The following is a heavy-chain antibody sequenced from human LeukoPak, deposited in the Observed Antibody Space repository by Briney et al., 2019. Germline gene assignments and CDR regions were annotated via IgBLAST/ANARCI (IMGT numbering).Heavy chain of an antibody. Sequence: GGSLRLSCAASGFTFSNAWMSWVRQAPGKRLEWVGRIIAKAHGGTIDYAAPVKGRFTISRDDSKNTLYLQMNSLRIEDTAVYYCTAGLGLTDNDYWGQGTLVTVSS. CDR1: GFTFSNAW. D-gene: IGHD4/OR15-4a*01. CDR3: TAGLGLTDNDY. V-gene: IGHV3-15*01. J-gene: IGHJ4*02. CDR2: IIAKAHGGTI.